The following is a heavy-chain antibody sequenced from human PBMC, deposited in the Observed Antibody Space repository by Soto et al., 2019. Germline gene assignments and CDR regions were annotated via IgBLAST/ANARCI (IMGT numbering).Heavy chain of an antibody. CDR3: ATAGESSRYYFDS. Sequence: GGSLRLSCAASGFAFSTYSMNWVRQAPGKGLEWVSSISTSSTFVYYADSQKGRFTISRDDAKNSLYLQMNSLRAEDTALHYCATAGESSRYYFDSWGQGTLVTVSS. J-gene: IGHJ4*02. D-gene: IGHD3-16*01. CDR1: GFAFSTYS. V-gene: IGHV3-21*01. CDR2: ISTSSTFV.